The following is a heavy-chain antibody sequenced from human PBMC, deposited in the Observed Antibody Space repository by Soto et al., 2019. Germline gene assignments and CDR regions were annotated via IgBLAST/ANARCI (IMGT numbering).Heavy chain of an antibody. J-gene: IGHJ5*02. Sequence: HVHMQESGPRLVKTSETLSLTCTVSGGSISNYYWRWIRQPPGRGLEWIGHIFYSGSTNYNPALKSRVTISVDTSKSQFSLKLSSVTAADTAVYYCAKDSGYNYGYFRWFDPWGQGTLVTVSS. CDR3: AKDSGYNYGYFRWFDP. D-gene: IGHD5-18*01. V-gene: IGHV4-59*01. CDR2: IFYSGST. CDR1: GGSISNYY.